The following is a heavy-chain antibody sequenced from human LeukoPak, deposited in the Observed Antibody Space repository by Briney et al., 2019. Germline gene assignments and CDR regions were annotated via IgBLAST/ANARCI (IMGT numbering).Heavy chain of an antibody. Sequence: SVKVSCKASGGTFSSYSISWVRQAPGQGLECMGGIIPIFGTANYAQKFQGRVTITAEESTSTAYMELSSLRSEDTAVYYCARAKNWNDGEAFDIWGQGTMVTVSS. V-gene: IGHV1-69*13. CDR2: IIPIFGTA. J-gene: IGHJ3*02. D-gene: IGHD1-1*01. CDR3: ARAKNWNDGEAFDI. CDR1: GGTFSSYS.